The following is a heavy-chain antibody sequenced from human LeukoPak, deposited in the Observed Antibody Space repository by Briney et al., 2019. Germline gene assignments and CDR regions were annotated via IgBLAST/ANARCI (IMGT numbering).Heavy chain of an antibody. CDR1: GASISNYY. Sequence: PSETLSLTCTVSGASISNYYWSWTRQPPGKGLKWIGYIHNTGRTNYNPSLKSRVTISADTSKNQFSLRLSSVTTADTAIYYCARYAATGGPNWFDPWGPGTLVTVSS. CDR3: ARYAATGGPNWFDP. D-gene: IGHD2-15*01. CDR2: IHNTGRT. J-gene: IGHJ5*02. V-gene: IGHV4-59*01.